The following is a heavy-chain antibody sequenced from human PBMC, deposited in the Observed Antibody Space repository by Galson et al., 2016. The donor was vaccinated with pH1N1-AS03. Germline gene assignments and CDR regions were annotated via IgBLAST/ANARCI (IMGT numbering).Heavy chain of an antibody. D-gene: IGHD3-3*01. Sequence: SLRLSCAASGFTFSIYAMHWVRQAPGKGLEWVSGVGGVDGSLWYAESVKGRFTVSRDNSKGTLDLQMNSLRADDTAVYYCARGSGSPHCFDPWGQGTLVTVSS. CDR3: ARGSGSPHCFDP. CDR2: VGGVDGSL. V-gene: IGHV3-23*01. CDR1: GFTFSIYA. J-gene: IGHJ5*02.